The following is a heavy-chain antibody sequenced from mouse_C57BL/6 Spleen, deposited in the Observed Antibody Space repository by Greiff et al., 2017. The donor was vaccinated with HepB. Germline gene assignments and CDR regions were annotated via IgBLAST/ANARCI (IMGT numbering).Heavy chain of an antibody. CDR2: IHPNSGST. V-gene: IGHV1-64*01. CDR1: GYTFTSYW. D-gene: IGHD6-2*01. J-gene: IGHJ2*01. Sequence: QVQLQQPGAELVKPGASVKLSCKASGYTFTSYWMHWVKQRPGQGLEWIGMIHPNSGSTNYNEKFKSKATLTVDKSSSTAYMQLSSLTSEDSAVYYCARSLPSQNYVDYWGQGTTLTVSS. CDR3: ARSLPSQNYVDY.